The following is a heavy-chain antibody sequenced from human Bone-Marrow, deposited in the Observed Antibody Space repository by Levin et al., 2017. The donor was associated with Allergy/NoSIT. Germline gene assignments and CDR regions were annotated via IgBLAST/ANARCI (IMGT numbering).Heavy chain of an antibody. D-gene: IGHD6-19*01. CDR2: ISWNSGSI. CDR3: AKDMGQTSSGWYPGGYYYYGMDV. Sequence: GGSLRLSCAASGFTFDDYAMHWVRQAPGKGLEWVSGISWNSGSIGYADSVKGRFTISRDNAKNSLYLQMNSLRAEDTALYYCAKDMGQTSSGWYPGGYYYYGMDVWGQGTTVTVSS. CDR1: GFTFDDYA. V-gene: IGHV3-9*01. J-gene: IGHJ6*02.